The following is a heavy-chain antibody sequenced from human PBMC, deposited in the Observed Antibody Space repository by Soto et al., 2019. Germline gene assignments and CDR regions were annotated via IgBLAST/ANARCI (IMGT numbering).Heavy chain of an antibody. CDR2: IYYSGST. CDR1: GGSISSSSYY. Sequence: QLQLQESGPGLVKPSETLSLTCTVSGGSISSSSYYWGWIRQPPGKGLEWIGSIYYSGSTYYNPSLKRRVTISVDTSKNQFSLKLSSVTAADTAVYYCARHSGYDFWSGYFDYWGQGTLVTVSS. CDR3: ARHSGYDFWSGYFDY. J-gene: IGHJ4*02. V-gene: IGHV4-39*01. D-gene: IGHD3-3*01.